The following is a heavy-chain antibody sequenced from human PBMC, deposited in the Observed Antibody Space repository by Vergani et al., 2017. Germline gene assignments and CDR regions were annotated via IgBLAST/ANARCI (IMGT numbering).Heavy chain of an antibody. V-gene: IGHV3-33*01. Sequence: QVQLVESGGGVVQPGRSLRLSCAASGFTFSSYGMHWVRQAPGKGLEWVAVIWYDGSNKYYADSVKGRFTISRDNSKNTLYLKMNSLRAEDTAVYYCARAAPPYCSSTSCYSYYYMDVWGKGTTVTVSS. CDR1: GFTFSSYG. J-gene: IGHJ6*03. D-gene: IGHD2-2*01. CDR3: ARAAPPYCSSTSCYSYYYMDV. CDR2: IWYDGSNK.